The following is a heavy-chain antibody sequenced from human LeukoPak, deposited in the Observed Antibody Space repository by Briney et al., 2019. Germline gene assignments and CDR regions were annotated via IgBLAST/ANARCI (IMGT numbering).Heavy chain of an antibody. CDR2: ISGSGSTT. CDR1: GFTFSSYA. J-gene: IGHJ4*02. V-gene: IGHV3-23*01. CDR3: ARDYYFDY. Sequence: GGSLRLSCAASGFTFSSYAMNWVRQAPGKGLEWVSAISGSGSTTYYADSVKGRFTISRDNAKNSLYLQMNSLRAEDTAVYYCARDYYFDYWGQGTLVTVSS.